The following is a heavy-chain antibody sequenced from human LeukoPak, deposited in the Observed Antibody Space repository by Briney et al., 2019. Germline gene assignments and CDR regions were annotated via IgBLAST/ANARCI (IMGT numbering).Heavy chain of an antibody. J-gene: IGHJ5*02. V-gene: IGHV3-48*03. CDR3: ARMVGELLSYNWFDP. CDR2: ISSSGSTI. CDR1: GFTFSSYE. Sequence: PGGSLRLSCAASGFTFSSYEMNWVRQAPGKGLEWVSYISSSGSTIYYADSVKGRFTISRDNAKNSLYLQVNSLRAEDTAVYYCARMVGELLSYNWFDPWGQGTLVAVSS. D-gene: IGHD3-10*02.